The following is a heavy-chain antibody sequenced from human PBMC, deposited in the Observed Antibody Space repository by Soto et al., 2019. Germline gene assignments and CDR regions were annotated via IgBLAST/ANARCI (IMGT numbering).Heavy chain of an antibody. V-gene: IGHV3-21*01. CDR2: ITTSSTYI. J-gene: IGHJ4*02. CDR1: GFGFSSYS. CDR3: TRSQWPPNDY. Sequence: PGGSLRLSCAASGFGFSSYSINWVRQAPGKGLEWVSTITTSSTYIYYADSVKGRFTISRDNAKNSLYLQMNSLRAEDTALYYCTRSQWPPNDYWGQGTLVTVSS. D-gene: IGHD6-19*01.